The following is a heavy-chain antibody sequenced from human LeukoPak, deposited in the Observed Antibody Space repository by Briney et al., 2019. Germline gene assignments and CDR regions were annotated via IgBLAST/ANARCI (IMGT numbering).Heavy chain of an antibody. CDR2: IYYSGST. CDR1: GGSISSYY. CDR3: ARGPYDSSGYYSDY. J-gene: IGHJ4*02. D-gene: IGHD3-22*01. Sequence: SETLSLTCTVSGGSISSYYWSWIRQPPGKGLEWIGYIYYSGSTNYNPSPKSRVTISVDTSKNQFSLKLSSVTAADTAVYYCARGPYDSSGYYSDYWGQGTLVTVSS. V-gene: IGHV4-59*01.